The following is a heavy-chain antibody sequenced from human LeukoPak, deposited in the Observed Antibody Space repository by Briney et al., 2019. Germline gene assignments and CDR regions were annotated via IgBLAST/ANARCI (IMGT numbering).Heavy chain of an antibody. J-gene: IGHJ5*02. CDR1: GGSIRSSTDY. V-gene: IGHV4-39*07. D-gene: IGHD1-26*01. CDR2: IYYSGST. Sequence: KPSETLSLTCTVSGGSIRSSTDYWGWIRQPPGKELEWIGSIYYSGSTYYNPSLKSRVTISEDTSKNQFSLKLSSVTAADTAVYYCARDQSSWFDPWGQGTLVTVSS. CDR3: ARDQSSWFDP.